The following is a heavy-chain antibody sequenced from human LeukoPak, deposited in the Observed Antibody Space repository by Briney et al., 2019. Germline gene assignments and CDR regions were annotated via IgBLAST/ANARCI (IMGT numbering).Heavy chain of an antibody. D-gene: IGHD2-8*01. CDR3: AKKWSAPSTGFDY. Sequence: GGSLRLYCAASGFTFSSFAMSWVRQAPGKGLEWVSEISGTVSSTYYADSVKGRFTISRDNSKNALYLQMNSLRVDDTAIYYCAKKWSAPSTGFDYWGQGTLVTVSS. CDR2: ISGTVSST. J-gene: IGHJ4*02. CDR1: GFTFSSFA. V-gene: IGHV3-23*01.